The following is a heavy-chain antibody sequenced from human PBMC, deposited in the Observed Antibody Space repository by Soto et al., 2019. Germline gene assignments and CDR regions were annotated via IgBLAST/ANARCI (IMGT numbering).Heavy chain of an antibody. CDR3: ASSIPAGYCTNGVCYTGAFDY. V-gene: IGHV4-59*08. J-gene: IGHJ4*02. Sequence: SETLSLTCTVSGGSISSYYWSWIRQPPGKGLEWIGYIYYSGSTNYNPSLKSRVTISVDTSKNQFSLKLSSVTAADTAVYYCASSIPAGYCTNGVCYTGAFDYWGQGTLVTVSS. CDR1: GGSISSYY. D-gene: IGHD2-8*01. CDR2: IYYSGST.